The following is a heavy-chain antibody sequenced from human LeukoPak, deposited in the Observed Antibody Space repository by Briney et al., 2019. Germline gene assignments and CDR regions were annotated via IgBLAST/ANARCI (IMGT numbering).Heavy chain of an antibody. D-gene: IGHD4-17*01. V-gene: IGHV5-51*01. CDR2: VYPGDSDT. CDR1: GFSFSYYW. J-gene: IGHJ4*02. CDR3: AKSDYGGYSTNRFFEN. Sequence: GESLKISCKGSGFSFSYYWIVWVRQMPGKGLEWLGIVYPGDSDTRYSPSFQGQVTISADKSISTAYLQWNSLKASDTAMYYCAKSDYGGYSTNRFFENWGQGTPVTVSS.